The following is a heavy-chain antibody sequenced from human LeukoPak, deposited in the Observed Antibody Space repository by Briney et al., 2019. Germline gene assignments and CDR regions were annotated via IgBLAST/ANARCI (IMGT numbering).Heavy chain of an antibody. D-gene: IGHD3-10*01. CDR2: IHYTGNT. J-gene: IGHJ5*02. CDR3: ARWGRGSGSFNWFDP. CDR1: GGSISDYY. Sequence: SETLSLTCAVSGGSISDYYWSWIRQPPGKGLELIGYIHYTGNTNYNPSLKSRITISVDTSKNQFSLKVTSMTAADTAIYYWARWGRGSGSFNWFDPWGQGTLVTVSS. V-gene: IGHV4-59*13.